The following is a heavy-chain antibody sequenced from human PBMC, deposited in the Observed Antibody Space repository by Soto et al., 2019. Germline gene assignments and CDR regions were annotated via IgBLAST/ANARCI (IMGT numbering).Heavy chain of an antibody. CDR1: GFTFSSYS. CDR3: ARGWSFGTYYDFWSGYYGLDY. V-gene: IGHV3-21*01. Sequence: GGSLRLSCAASGFTFSSYSMNWVRQAPGKGLEWVSSISSSSSYIYYADSVKGRFTISRDNAKNSLYLQMNSLRAEDTAVYYCARGWSFGTYYDFWSGYYGLDYWGQGTLVTVSS. D-gene: IGHD3-3*01. CDR2: ISSSSSYI. J-gene: IGHJ4*02.